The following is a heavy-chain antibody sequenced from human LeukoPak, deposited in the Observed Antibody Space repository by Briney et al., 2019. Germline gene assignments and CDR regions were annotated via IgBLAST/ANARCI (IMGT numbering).Heavy chain of an antibody. J-gene: IGHJ4*02. Sequence: PGGSLRLSCAASGFTFSSYWMSWVRQAPGKGLEWVANIKQDGSERYYVDSVKGRFTISRDNAKNSLYLQMNSLRAEDTAVYYCARVGGYCSSTSCYNYFDYWGQGTLVTVSS. CDR2: IKQDGSER. CDR1: GFTFSSYW. V-gene: IGHV3-7*01. D-gene: IGHD2-2*02. CDR3: ARVGGYCSSTSCYNYFDY.